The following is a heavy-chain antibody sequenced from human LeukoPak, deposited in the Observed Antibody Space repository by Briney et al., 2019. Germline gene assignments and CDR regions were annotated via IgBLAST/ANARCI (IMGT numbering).Heavy chain of an antibody. D-gene: IGHD6-19*01. CDR3: ARVGLGSGWYLGQPSDY. V-gene: IGHV4-34*01. CDR2: INHSGST. J-gene: IGHJ4*02. CDR1: GGSFSGYY. Sequence: PSETLSLTCAVYGGSFSGYYWSWIRQPPGKGLEWIGEINHSGSTNYNPSLKSRVTISVDTSKNQFSLKLNSVTAADTVVYYCARVGLGSGWYLGQPSDYWGQGTLVTVSS.